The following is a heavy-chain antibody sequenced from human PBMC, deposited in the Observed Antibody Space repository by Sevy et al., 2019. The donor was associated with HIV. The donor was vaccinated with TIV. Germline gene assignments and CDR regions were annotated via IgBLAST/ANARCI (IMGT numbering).Heavy chain of an antibody. CDR1: GFTFSSYG. D-gene: IGHD6-19*01. Sequence: GGSLRLSCAASGFTFSSYGMHWVRQAPGKGLEWVAVIWYDGSNKYYADSVKGRFTISRDNSKNTLYLQMNSLRAEDTAVYYCARDQQWRNYYYMDVWGKGNTVTVSS. CDR2: IWYDGSNK. CDR3: ARDQQWRNYYYMDV. V-gene: IGHV3-33*01. J-gene: IGHJ6*03.